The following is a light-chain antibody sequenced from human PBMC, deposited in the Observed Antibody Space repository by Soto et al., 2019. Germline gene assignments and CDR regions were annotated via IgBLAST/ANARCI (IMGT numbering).Light chain of an antibody. Sequence: ESVLMQSPGTLSLSPGERATLSGRASQSVTSNCVAWYQQKPGQAPRLLIFDASSRATGVPDRFSGSGSGTDFTLTIRSLEPEDFAVYCCQLYGSSLTWTFAPGPKVDIK. CDR3: QLYGSSLTWT. CDR2: DAS. CDR1: QSVTSNC. V-gene: IGKV3-20*01. J-gene: IGKJ1*01.